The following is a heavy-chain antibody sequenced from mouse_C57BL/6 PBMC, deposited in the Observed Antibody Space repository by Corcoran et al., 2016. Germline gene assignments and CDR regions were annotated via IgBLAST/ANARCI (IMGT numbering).Heavy chain of an antibody. CDR1: GFNINDYY. V-gene: IGHV14-2*01. D-gene: IGHD1-1*01. CDR3: ARGWAYDGVFAY. CDR2: IDPEDGET. Sequence: EVQLQQSGAELVTPGASVKLSCTACGFNINDYYMHWVKQGTEQGLEWGGRIDPEDGETKYAPKFQGKATITAYTSSNTAYLQLSSLTSEDTAVYYCARGWAYDGVFAYWGQGTLVTVSA. J-gene: IGHJ3*01.